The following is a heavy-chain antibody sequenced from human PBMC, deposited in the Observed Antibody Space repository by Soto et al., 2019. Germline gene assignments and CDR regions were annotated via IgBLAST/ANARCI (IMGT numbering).Heavy chain of an antibody. CDR3: ASGGASCDYHGMDV. D-gene: IGHD2-21*01. Sequence: GGSLKISCKGSGYSFTSYWIGWVRQRPGKGLEWRGRIDPSDSYTNYSPSFQGHVTISADKLISTAYLLWSSLKVSDTAMYYCASGGASCDYHGMDVWGQGTTVNISS. V-gene: IGHV5-10-1*01. J-gene: IGHJ6*02. CDR1: GYSFTSYW. CDR2: IDPSDSYT.